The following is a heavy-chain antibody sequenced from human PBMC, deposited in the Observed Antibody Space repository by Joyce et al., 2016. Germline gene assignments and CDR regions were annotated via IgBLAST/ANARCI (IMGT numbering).Heavy chain of an antibody. CDR1: GYTFTNYG. J-gene: IGHJ4*02. V-gene: IGHV1-18*01. CDR3: ARDRRYYDILTGYYNY. D-gene: IGHD3-9*01. Sequence: QVQLVQSGGEVKKPGASVKVSCKASGYTFTNYGISWVRQAPGQGLEWMGWISAYNGNTKYAKKGQGRVTMTTDTSTSTAYMELRSLRSDDTAVYYCARDRRYYDILTGYYNYWGQGTLVSVSS. CDR2: ISAYNGNT.